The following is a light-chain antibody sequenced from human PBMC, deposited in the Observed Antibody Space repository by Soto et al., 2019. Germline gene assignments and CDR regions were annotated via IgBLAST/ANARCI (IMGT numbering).Light chain of an antibody. CDR2: GAS. J-gene: IGKJ1*01. V-gene: IGKV3-15*01. CDR1: QSVRNN. Sequence: TVMTQSPATLSVSMGERGTLSCRASQSVRNNLAWYQQKPGQAPRLLIYGASTRATDIPARFSGSGSGTEFTLTISGLQSEDFAVYYCQEYDNWPPWTFGQGTKVDIK. CDR3: QEYDNWPPWT.